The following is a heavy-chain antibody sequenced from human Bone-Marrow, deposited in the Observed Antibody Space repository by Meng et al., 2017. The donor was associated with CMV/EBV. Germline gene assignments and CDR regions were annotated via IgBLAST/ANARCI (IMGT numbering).Heavy chain of an antibody. CDR1: GGSISGSTSY. V-gene: IGHV4-39*07. Sequence: SETLSLTCTVSGGSISGSTSYWAWIRQPPGKGPEWIGSIYYNGNTYYNPSLRSPVTISVDTSKNRFSMKMISVTAADTAVYYCARERGPILGTRYYFDYWGQGTLVTVSS. CDR3: ARERGPILGTRYYFDY. D-gene: IGHD2-2*02. CDR2: IYYNGNT. J-gene: IGHJ4*02.